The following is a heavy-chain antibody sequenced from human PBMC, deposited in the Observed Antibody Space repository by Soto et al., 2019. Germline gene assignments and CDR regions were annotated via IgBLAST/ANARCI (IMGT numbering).Heavy chain of an antibody. D-gene: IGHD3-10*01. CDR3: ARDRQRGGFQTPPPGTYYYGSGIRYYYGMDV. CDR1: GYTFTSYY. CDR2: INPSGGST. J-gene: IGHJ6*02. V-gene: IGHV1-46*01. Sequence: ASVKVSCKASGYTFTSYYMHWVRQAPGQGLEWMGIINPSGGSTSYAQKFQGRVTMTRDTSTSTVYMELSSLRSEDTAVYYCARDRQRGGFQTPPPGTYYYGSGIRYYYGMDVWGQGTTVTVSS.